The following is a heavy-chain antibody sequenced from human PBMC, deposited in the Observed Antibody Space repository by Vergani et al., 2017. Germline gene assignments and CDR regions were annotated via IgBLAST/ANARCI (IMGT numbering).Heavy chain of an antibody. V-gene: IGHV1-18*01. CDR3: ARGFYYYDSSGYYPYYFDY. CDR2: ISAYNGNT. CDR1: GYTFTSYG. Sequence: QVQLVQSGAEVKKPGASVKVSCKASGYTFTSYGISWVRQAPGQGLEWMGWISAYNGNTNYAQKLQGRVTMTTDTSTSTAYMELRSLRSDDTAVYYCARGFYYYDSSGYYPYYFDYWGQGTLVTVSS. D-gene: IGHD3-22*01. J-gene: IGHJ4*02.